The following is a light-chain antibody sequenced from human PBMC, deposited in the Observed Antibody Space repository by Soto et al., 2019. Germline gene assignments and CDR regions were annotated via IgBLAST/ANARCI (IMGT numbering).Light chain of an antibody. CDR1: QNVLFSSNNMNY. J-gene: IGKJ1*01. V-gene: IGKV4-1*01. Sequence: DIVMTQSPDSLAVSLGERATINCRSSQNVLFSSNNMNYLAWYQQKPRQPPKLLIYWASTRESGVPDRFSRTGSGTDYTLTISSRQAEVVAIYFCQQYYRIPWTFGQGTKVEIK. CDR2: WAS. CDR3: QQYYRIPWT.